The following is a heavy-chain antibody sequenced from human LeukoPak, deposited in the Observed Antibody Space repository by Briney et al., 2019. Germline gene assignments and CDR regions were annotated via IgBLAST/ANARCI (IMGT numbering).Heavy chain of an antibody. Sequence: GGSLRLSCVASEFSISPYWMIWVRQAPGKGLEWVANIRPDGGETWYVDSVRGRFTISRDNAENSLYLQMNSLKVEDTAVYYCACRRGGSSWTDNWGQGTLVTVSS. D-gene: IGHD6-13*01. CDR1: EFSISPYW. CDR2: IRPDGGET. V-gene: IGHV3-7*02. J-gene: IGHJ4*02. CDR3: ACRRGGSSWTDN.